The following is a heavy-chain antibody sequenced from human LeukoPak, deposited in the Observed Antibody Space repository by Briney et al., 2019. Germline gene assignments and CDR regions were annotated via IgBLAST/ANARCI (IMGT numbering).Heavy chain of an antibody. D-gene: IGHD1-26*01. CDR3: AGSSHQRNWFDP. CDR1: GYXFTSDY. J-gene: IGHJ5*02. V-gene: IGHV1-46*01. Sequence: ASVKVSCKASGYXFTSDYINWVRQAPGQGREWMGIVHSSGGVIKYAQEFQDRLTVTRDTSTSTIYMALSSLRSEDTAVYYCAGSSHQRNWFDPWGQGTLVIVSS. CDR2: VHSSGGVI.